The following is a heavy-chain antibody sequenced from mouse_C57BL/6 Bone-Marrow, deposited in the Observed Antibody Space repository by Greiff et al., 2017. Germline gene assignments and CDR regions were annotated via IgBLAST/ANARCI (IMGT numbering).Heavy chain of an antibody. CDR1: GFSLTSYG. J-gene: IGHJ4*01. Sequence: QVQLKQPGPGLVQPSQCLSITCTVSGFSLTSYGVHWVRQSPGKGLEWLGVIWSGGSTAYNAAFISRLSISKDNSKSQVFFKKNSLQADDTAIYYCARGIVTTRYYAMDYWGQGTSVTVSS. D-gene: IGHD2-5*01. V-gene: IGHV2-2*01. CDR2: IWSGGST. CDR3: ARGIVTTRYYAMDY.